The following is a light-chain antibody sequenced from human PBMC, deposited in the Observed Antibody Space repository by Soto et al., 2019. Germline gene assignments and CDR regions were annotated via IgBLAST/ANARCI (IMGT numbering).Light chain of an antibody. V-gene: IGKV1-39*01. CDR2: AAS. CDR3: PQSSTTPIT. J-gene: IGKJ5*01. Sequence: DFQLTKAHSSLSGXVGDXVTIXXRARQTISSWWAWYQEKPGKAHKLLIEAASSLKRGVPSRFSGSGSGTDFTLTICSLQPEDFVPYYCPQSSTTPITSGQGTRLEIK. CDR1: QTISSW.